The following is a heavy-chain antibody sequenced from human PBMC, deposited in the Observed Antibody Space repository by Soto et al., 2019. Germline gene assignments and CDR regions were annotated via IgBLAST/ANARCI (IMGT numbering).Heavy chain of an antibody. D-gene: IGHD6-13*01. V-gene: IGHV3-23*01. CDR1: GFTFSNYA. CDR2: ISGSGGST. J-gene: IGHJ4*02. CDR3: AKDQGTSWYEIDY. Sequence: GGSLRLSCAASGFTFSNYAVTWVRQAPGKGLEWVSTISGSGGSTYYADSVKGRFTISRDNSKNTLYLQMNSLRAEDTAVYYCAKDQGTSWYEIDYWGQGTLVTVSS.